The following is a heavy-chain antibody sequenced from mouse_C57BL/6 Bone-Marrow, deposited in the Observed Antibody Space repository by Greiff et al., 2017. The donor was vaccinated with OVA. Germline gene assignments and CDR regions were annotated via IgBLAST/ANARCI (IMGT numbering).Heavy chain of an antibody. D-gene: IGHD2-10*02. J-gene: IGHJ3*01. CDR3: ARGEYGNYGGFAY. V-gene: IGHV5-4*03. Sequence: EVMLVESGGGLVKPGGSLKLSCAASGFTFSSYAMSWVRQTPETRLEWVATISDGGSYTYYPDNVKGRFTISRDNAKNNLYLQMSHLKSEDTAMDYCARGEYGNYGGFAYGGQGTLVTVSA. CDR2: ISDGGSYT. CDR1: GFTFSSYA.